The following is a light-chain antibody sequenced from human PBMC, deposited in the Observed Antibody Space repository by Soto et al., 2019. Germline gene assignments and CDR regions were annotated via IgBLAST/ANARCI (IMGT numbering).Light chain of an antibody. CDR2: GDI. CDR1: SSNIGAGYD. J-gene: IGLJ1*01. Sequence: QSVLTQPPSVSGAPGQRVTISCTGTSSNIGAGYDVHWYQQLPGTAPKLLIYGDINRPSGVPDRFSGSKSGSSASLAITGLQAEDEADYYCQSYDSRLTAYVFGTGTKLTVL. V-gene: IGLV1-40*01. CDR3: QSYDSRLTAYV.